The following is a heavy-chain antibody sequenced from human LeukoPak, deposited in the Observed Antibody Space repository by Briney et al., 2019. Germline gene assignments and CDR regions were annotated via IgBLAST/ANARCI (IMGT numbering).Heavy chain of an antibody. Sequence: PGGSLRLSCAASGFTFSSYSMNWVRQAPGKGLEWVSSISSSSSYIYYADSVKGRFTISRDNAKNSLHLQMNSLRAEDTAVYYCARQYDSSDIWYYFDYWGQGTLVTVSS. CDR3: ARQYDSSDIWYYFDY. V-gene: IGHV3-21*01. J-gene: IGHJ4*02. D-gene: IGHD3-22*01. CDR1: GFTFSSYS. CDR2: ISSSSSYI.